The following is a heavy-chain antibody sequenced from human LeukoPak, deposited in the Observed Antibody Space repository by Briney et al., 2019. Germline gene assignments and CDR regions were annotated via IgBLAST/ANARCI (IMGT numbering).Heavy chain of an antibody. D-gene: IGHD3-22*01. CDR3: ARGDPYYYDSSGYRSWDY. V-gene: IGHV3-21*01. Sequence: GGSLRLSCAASGFTFSSYSMNWVRQAPGKGLEWVSSISSSSSYIYYADSVKGRFTISRDNAKNSLYLQMNSLRAEDTAVYYCARGDPYYYDSSGYRSWDYWGQGTLVTASS. CDR1: GFTFSSYS. CDR2: ISSSSSYI. J-gene: IGHJ4*02.